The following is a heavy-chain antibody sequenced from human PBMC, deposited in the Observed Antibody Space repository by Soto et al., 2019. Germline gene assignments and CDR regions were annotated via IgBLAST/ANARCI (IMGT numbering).Heavy chain of an antibody. CDR2: IYYSGIT. CDR3: ARSNSGYYKWFDP. CDR1: GDSISSSTYY. Sequence: SETLSLTCPVSGDSISSSTYYWGWIRQPPGKGLEWIGNIYYSGITYYNPSLKSRVAISVDTSKNQFSLKLSSVSAADTAIYYCARSNSGYYKWFDPWGQGTLVTVSS. V-gene: IGHV4-39*01. J-gene: IGHJ5*02. D-gene: IGHD3-22*01.